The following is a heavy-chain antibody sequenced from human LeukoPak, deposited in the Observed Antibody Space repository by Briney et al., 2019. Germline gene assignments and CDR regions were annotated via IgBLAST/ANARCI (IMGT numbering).Heavy chain of an antibody. J-gene: IGHJ3*02. CDR3: ARDAAQRPDSKGTFDI. Sequence: GGSLRLSCAASGFTFSSYSMNWVRQAPGKGLEWVSSISSSSNYIYYADSVKGRFTISRDNAKNSLYLQMNSLRAEDTAVYYCARDAAQRPDSKGTFDIWGQGTVVTVSS. V-gene: IGHV3-21*01. CDR1: GFTFSSYS. D-gene: IGHD3-22*01. CDR2: ISSSSNYI.